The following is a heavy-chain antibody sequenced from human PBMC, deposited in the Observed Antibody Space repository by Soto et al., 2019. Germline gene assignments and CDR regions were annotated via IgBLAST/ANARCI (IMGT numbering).Heavy chain of an antibody. V-gene: IGHV3-13*04. CDR3: AKENGYSSTWFEFDY. Sequence: PGGSLRLSCAASGFTFSSYDMHWVRQATGKGLEWVSAIGTAGDTYYPGSVKGRFTISRENAKNSLYLQMNSLRAEDTAVYYCAKENGYSSTWFEFDYWGQGTLVTVSS. D-gene: IGHD6-13*01. J-gene: IGHJ4*02. CDR1: GFTFSSYD. CDR2: IGTAGDT.